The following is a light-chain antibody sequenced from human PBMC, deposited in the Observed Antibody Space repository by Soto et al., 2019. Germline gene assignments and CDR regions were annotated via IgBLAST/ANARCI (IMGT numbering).Light chain of an antibody. CDR1: SSDVGNYNY. V-gene: IGLV2-14*01. CDR3: SSYTTSSTLV. Sequence: QSALTQPASVSGSPGQSITISCTGTSSDVGNYNYVSWFQQHPGKAPKLIIFEVSYRPAGISHRFSGSKSGNTASLTISGLQAEDEAVYYCSSYTTSSTLVFGPGTKVTVL. CDR2: EVS. J-gene: IGLJ1*01.